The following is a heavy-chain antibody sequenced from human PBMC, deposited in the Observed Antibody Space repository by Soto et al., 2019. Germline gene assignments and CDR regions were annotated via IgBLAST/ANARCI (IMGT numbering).Heavy chain of an antibody. CDR1: GYTFTSYD. CDR3: ASGPGRPIFGLYYYYGMDV. J-gene: IGHJ6*02. Sequence: QVQLVQSGAEVKKPGASVKVSCKASGYTFTSYDINWVRQATGQGLEWMGWMNPNSGNTGYAHKFHGRVNMTRNTSRSTAYVERSSLRAADSAVYCCASGPGRPIFGLYYYYGMDVWGQGTTVTVSS. V-gene: IGHV1-8*01. CDR2: MNPNSGNT. D-gene: IGHD3-3*01.